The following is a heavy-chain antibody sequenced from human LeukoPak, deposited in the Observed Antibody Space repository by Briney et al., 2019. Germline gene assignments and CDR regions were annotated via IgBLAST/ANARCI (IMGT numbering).Heavy chain of an antibody. CDR2: ISSSSSTI. J-gene: IGHJ6*03. D-gene: IGHD5-12*01. CDR3: ARDPTHKWLRLTLYYYYYMEV. CDR1: GFTFSSYS. V-gene: IGHV3-48*01. Sequence: PGGSLRLSCAASGFTFSSYSMNWVRQAPGKGLEWVSYISSSSSTIYYADSVKGRFTISRDNAKNSLYLQMNSLRAEDTAVYYCARDPTHKWLRLTLYYYYYMEVWGKGTTVTVSS.